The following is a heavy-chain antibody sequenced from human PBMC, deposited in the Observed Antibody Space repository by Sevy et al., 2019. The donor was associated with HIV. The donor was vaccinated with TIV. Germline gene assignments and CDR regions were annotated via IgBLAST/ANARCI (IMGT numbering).Heavy chain of an antibody. CDR1: GFTFDDYA. CDR3: SRGLATAGTPEYYFDY. CDR2: IARNSYEAYGGTT. V-gene: IGHV3-49*03. Sequence: GGSLRLSCAASGFTFDDYAMSWFRQAPGKGLEWVAFIARNSYEAYGGTTEYAASVKGRFIISRDDSKSIAYLQMNSLKTEDTAVYYCSRGLATAGTPEYYFDYWGQGTLVTVSS. J-gene: IGHJ4*02. D-gene: IGHD5-12*01.